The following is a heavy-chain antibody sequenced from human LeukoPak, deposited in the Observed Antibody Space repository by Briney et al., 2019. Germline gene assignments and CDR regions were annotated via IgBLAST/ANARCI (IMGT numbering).Heavy chain of an antibody. J-gene: IGHJ4*02. D-gene: IGHD3-22*01. Sequence: GRSLRLSCAASGFTFDDYDMHWVRQAPGKGLEWVSGICWNSGSIGYADSLKGRVTISRDNAKNSLHVQMNSLRAEDTALYYCAKDYDSSGYYLYYFDYWGQGTLVTVSS. CDR2: ICWNSGSI. V-gene: IGHV3-9*01. CDR1: GFTFDDYD. CDR3: AKDYDSSGYYLYYFDY.